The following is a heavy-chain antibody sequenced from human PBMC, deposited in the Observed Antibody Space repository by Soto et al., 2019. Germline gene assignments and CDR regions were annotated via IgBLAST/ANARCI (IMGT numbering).Heavy chain of an antibody. CDR3: ARGRYEDY. D-gene: IGHD1-1*01. CDR1: GYTFTSYG. V-gene: IGHV1-18*01. CDR2: ISAHNGNT. J-gene: IGHJ4*02. Sequence: QVHLVQSGAEVKKPGASVKVSCKASGYTFTSYGITWVRQAPGQGLEWMGWISAHNGNTDYAQKLQGSVIVTRDSSTSIAYMELRRLRSDDTAVYYCARGRYEDYWGQGSLVTVSS.